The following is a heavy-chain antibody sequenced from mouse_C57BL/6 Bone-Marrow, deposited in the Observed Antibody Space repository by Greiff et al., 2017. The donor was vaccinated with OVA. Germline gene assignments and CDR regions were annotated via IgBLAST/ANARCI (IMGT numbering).Heavy chain of an antibody. CDR1: GYTFTSYG. D-gene: IGHD2-4*01. CDR3: ARADYDVFAFAY. J-gene: IGHJ3*01. Sequence: VQLQQSGAELARPGASVKLSCKASGYTFTSYGISWVKQRTGQGLEWIGEIYPRSGNTYYNEKFKGKATLTADKSSSTAYMELRSLTSEDSAVYFSARADYDVFAFAYWGQGTLITVSA. V-gene: IGHV1-81*01. CDR2: IYPRSGNT.